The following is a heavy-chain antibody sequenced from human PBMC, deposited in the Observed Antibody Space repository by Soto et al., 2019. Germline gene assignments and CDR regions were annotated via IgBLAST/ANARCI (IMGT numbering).Heavy chain of an antibody. J-gene: IGHJ3*02. Sequence: EVQLLESGGGLVEPGGSLRLSCAASGFTFRSYAMTWVRQAPGKGLELVSYTGGGGVSTYYADSVKGRFTSSRDDSKNTLYLQMNSLRAEDTALYYCAKIVGGGSHHDAFDIWGQGTMVTVSS. CDR1: GFTFRSYA. D-gene: IGHD2-15*01. CDR2: TGGGGVST. CDR3: AKIVGGGSHHDAFDI. V-gene: IGHV3-23*01.